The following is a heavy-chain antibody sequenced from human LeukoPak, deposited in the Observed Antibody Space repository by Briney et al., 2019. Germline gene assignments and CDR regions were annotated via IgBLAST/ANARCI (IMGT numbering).Heavy chain of an antibody. J-gene: IGHJ4*02. D-gene: IGHD3-10*01. CDR1: GGSFSGYY. CDR2: IKHSGST. Sequence: PSETLSLTCAVYGGSFSGYYWSWIRQPPGKGLEWIGEIKHSGSTNYNPSLKSRVTTSVDTSKNQFSLKLRSVTAADTAVYYCARAVWFGELGSTFDYWGQGTLVTVSS. CDR3: ARAVWFGELGSTFDY. V-gene: IGHV4-34*01.